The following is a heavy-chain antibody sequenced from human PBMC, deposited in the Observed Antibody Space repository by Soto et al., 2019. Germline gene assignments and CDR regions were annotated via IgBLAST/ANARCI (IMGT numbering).Heavy chain of an antibody. CDR2: ISAYNGNT. D-gene: IGHD6-13*01. CDR1: GYTFTSYG. V-gene: IGHV1-18*01. CDR3: ARLYSSSWYGLCDY. J-gene: IGHJ4*02. Sequence: QVQLVQSGAEVKKPGATVKVSCKASGYTFTSYGISWVRQAPGQGLEWMGGISAYNGNTNYSQKHQGRVTMTTDTSTSTAYMELRSLRSDDTAVYYCARLYSSSWYGLCDYWGQGTLVTVSS.